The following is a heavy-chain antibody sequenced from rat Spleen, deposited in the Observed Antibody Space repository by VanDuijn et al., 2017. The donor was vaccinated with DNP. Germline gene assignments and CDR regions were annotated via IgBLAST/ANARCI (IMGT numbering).Heavy chain of an antibody. CDR1: GFTFRDHY. D-gene: IGHD4-4*01. V-gene: IGHV5-7*01. CDR2: ISYDGSST. Sequence: EVQLVESGGGLVQPGRSLKLSCAASGFTFRDHYMAWVRQIPQKGLEWVASISYDGSSTYYRDSVKGRFTISRDNAQDTLYLQMSKLASDDTAIYYCVREEAGVRDWGQGVLVTVSS. CDR3: VREEAGVRD. J-gene: IGHJ2*01.